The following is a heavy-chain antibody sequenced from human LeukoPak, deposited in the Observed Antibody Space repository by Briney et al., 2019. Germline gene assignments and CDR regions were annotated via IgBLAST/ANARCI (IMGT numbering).Heavy chain of an antibody. CDR1: GFTFSSYA. CDR3: AKKFYSGWYLDFDY. Sequence: GGSLRLSCAASGFTFSSYAMSWVRQAPGKGLEWVSAISGSGGSTYYADSVKGRFTISRDNAKNSLYLQMNSLRAEDTALYYCAKKFYSGWYLDFDYWGQGTLVTVSS. D-gene: IGHD6-19*01. CDR2: ISGSGGST. V-gene: IGHV3-23*01. J-gene: IGHJ4*02.